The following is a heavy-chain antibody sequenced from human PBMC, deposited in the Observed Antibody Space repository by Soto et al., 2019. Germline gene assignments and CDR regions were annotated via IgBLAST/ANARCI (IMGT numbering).Heavy chain of an antibody. D-gene: IGHD6-19*01. J-gene: IGHJ6*02. V-gene: IGHV3-43*01. CDR3: SQDTRPSGLYSLYV. CDR1: GFSFDDYT. CDR2: INWDSGTT. Sequence: PGGSLRLSCAASGFSFDDYTMHWVRQAPGKGLEWVSRINWDSGTTDYADSVKGRFTISRDNSKNSVYLQLNNLRIEDTALYYFSQDTRPSGLYSLYVWGPVTTFAVSS.